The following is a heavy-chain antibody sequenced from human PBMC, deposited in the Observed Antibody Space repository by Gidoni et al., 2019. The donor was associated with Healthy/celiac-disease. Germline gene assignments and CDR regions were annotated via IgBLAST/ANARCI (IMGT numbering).Heavy chain of an antibody. Sequence: QVQLVEYGGGVVQPGRSLRLSCAASGFTFSSYGMHWVRQAPGKGLEWVAVISYDGSNKYYADSVKGRFTISRDNSKNTLYLQMNSLRAEDTAVYYCAKGGVRGVMWGQGTLVTVSS. J-gene: IGHJ4*02. V-gene: IGHV3-30*18. CDR1: GFTFSSYG. CDR3: AKGGVRGVM. CDR2: ISYDGSNK. D-gene: IGHD3-10*01.